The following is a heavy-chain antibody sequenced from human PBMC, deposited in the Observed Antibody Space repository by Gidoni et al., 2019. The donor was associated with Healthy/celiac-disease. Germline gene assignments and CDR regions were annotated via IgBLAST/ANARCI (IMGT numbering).Heavy chain of an antibody. CDR2: IRSKAYGGTT. J-gene: IGHJ4*02. V-gene: IGHV3-49*03. CDR1: GFTFGDYA. D-gene: IGHD3-3*01. Sequence: EVQLVESGGGLVQPGRSLRLSCTASGFTFGDYAMSWFRQAPGKGLEWVGFIRSKAYGGTTEYAASVKGRFTISRDDSKSIAYLQMNSLKTEDTAVYYCTSPFTIFGVGWGQGTLVTVSS. CDR3: TSPFTIFGVG.